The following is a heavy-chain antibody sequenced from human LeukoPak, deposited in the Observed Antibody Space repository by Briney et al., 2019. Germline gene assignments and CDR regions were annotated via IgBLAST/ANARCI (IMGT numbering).Heavy chain of an antibody. D-gene: IGHD3-10*01. Sequence: SETLSLTCSVYGASVTSGGFYWGWLRQPPGKGPEWIATVYYTGSTYYNPSLKSRVTISIDTSKNQFSLRLTSVTATDTAIYQCARHSGSGSLSRPFDPWGQGTLVTVSS. CDR1: GASVTSGGFY. CDR2: VYYTGST. V-gene: IGHV4-39*01. J-gene: IGHJ5*02. CDR3: ARHSGSGSLSRPFDP.